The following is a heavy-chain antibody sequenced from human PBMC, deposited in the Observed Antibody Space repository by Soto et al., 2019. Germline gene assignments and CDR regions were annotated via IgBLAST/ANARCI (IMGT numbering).Heavy chain of an antibody. J-gene: IGHJ5*02. V-gene: IGHV3-48*02. CDR2: ISSSSSTI. CDR3: ATRRITDYGGFDP. CDR1: GFTFSSYS. Sequence: EVQLVESGGGLVQPGGSLRLSCAASGFTFSSYSMNWVRQAPGKGLEWVSYISSSSSTIYYADSVKGRFTISRDNAKNSLYLQMNRLRDEDTAVYYCATRRITDYGGFDPWGQGTLVTVSS. D-gene: IGHD3-10*01.